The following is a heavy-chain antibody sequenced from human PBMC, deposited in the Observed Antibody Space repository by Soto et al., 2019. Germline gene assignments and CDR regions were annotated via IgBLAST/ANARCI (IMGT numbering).Heavy chain of an antibody. CDR2: IWYDGSNK. CDR1: GFTFSSYG. CDR3: ARDPLLRYFDWEEGDAFDI. D-gene: IGHD3-9*01. J-gene: IGHJ3*02. Sequence: GGSLRLSCAASGFTFSSYGMHWVRQAPGKGLEWVAVIWYDGSNKYYADSVKGRFTISRDNSKNTLYLQMNSLRAEDTAVYYCARDPLLRYFDWEEGDAFDIWGQGTMVTVSS. V-gene: IGHV3-33*01.